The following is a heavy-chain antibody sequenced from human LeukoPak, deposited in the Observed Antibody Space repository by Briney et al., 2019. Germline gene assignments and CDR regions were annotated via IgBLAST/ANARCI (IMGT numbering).Heavy chain of an antibody. D-gene: IGHD6-13*01. CDR2: IYYSGST. CDR3: ARHCSRCAQGWVYPDS. CDR1: GGSINSSSYY. J-gene: IGHJ5*01. Sequence: SETLSLTCTVSGGSINSSSYYWGWIRQPPGKGLEWIGSIYYSGSTYYNPSLKSRVTISVDTSKNQFSLKLSSLTAADTAVYYCARHCSRCAQGWVYPDSWGQGTLVTVSS. V-gene: IGHV4-39*01.